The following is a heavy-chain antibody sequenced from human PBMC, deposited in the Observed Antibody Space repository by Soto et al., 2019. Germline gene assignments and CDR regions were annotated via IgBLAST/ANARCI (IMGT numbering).Heavy chain of an antibody. J-gene: IGHJ4*02. D-gene: IGHD3-22*01. CDR1: GYSFAGYW. Sequence: ESLKISCKGSGYSFAGYWITWVRQKPGKGLEWMGRIDPSDSQTHYSPSFRGHVTISVTKSITTVFLQWSSLRASDTAMYYCARQIYDSDTGPNFQYYFDSWGQGTPVTVSS. CDR2: IDPSDSQT. CDR3: ARQIYDSDTGPNFQYYFDS. V-gene: IGHV5-10-1*01.